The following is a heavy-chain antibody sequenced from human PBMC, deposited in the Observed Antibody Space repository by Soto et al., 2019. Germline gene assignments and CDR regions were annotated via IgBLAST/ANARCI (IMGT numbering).Heavy chain of an antibody. CDR3: ARDRWQAFDY. CDR2: INSDGGSP. Sequence: GGSLRLSCAASGFTFSSYGMHWVRQAPGKGLGWVSGINSDGGSPGYADSVKGRFTISRDNAKNTLDLQMNSLRAEDTAVYYCARDRWQAFDYWGQGTLVTVSS. V-gene: IGHV3-74*01. J-gene: IGHJ4*02. CDR1: GFTFSSYG. D-gene: IGHD2-15*01.